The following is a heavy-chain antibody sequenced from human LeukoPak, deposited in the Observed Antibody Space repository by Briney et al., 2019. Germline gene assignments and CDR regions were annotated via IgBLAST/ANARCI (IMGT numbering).Heavy chain of an antibody. CDR2: IYYSGST. D-gene: IGHD2-2*01. CDR3: ARKRRYCSSTSCEAPFDY. J-gene: IGHJ4*02. CDR1: GGSISSGGYY. V-gene: IGHV4-31*03. Sequence: SETLSLTCTVSGGSISSGGYYWSWIRLHPGKGLEWIGYIYYSGSTYYNPSLKSRVTISVDTSKNQFSLKLSSVTAADTAVYYCARKRRYCSSTSCEAPFDYWGQGTLVTVSS.